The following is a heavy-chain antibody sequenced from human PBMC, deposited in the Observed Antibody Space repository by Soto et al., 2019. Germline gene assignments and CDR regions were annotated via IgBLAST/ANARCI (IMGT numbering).Heavy chain of an antibody. J-gene: IGHJ6*02. V-gene: IGHV3-33*01. CDR2: IWYDGSNK. D-gene: IGHD3-9*01. CDR3: ARKGYFDWQQESYYYYGMDV. CDR1: GFTFSSYG. Sequence: PGGSLRLSCAASGFTFSSYGMHWVRQAPGKGLEWVAVIWYDGSNKYYADSVKGRFTISRDNSKNTLYLQMNSLRAEDTAVYYCARKGYFDWQQESYYYYGMDVWGQGTTVTVSS.